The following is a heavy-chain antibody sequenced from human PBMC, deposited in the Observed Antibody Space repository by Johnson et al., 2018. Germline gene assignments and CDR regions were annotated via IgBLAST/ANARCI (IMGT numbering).Heavy chain of an antibody. D-gene: IGHD3-10*01. CDR3: ARDLPYGSGTDYYYYGMDV. V-gene: IGHV1-69*01. Sequence: QVQLVESGAEVKKPGSSVKVSCKASGGTFSSYAISWVRQAPGQGLEWMGGIIPIFGTANYAQKFQGRVTITADESTSTAYMELSSLRSEDTAVYYWARDLPYGSGTDYYYYGMDVWGRGTTVTVSS. CDR2: IIPIFGTA. J-gene: IGHJ6*02. CDR1: GGTFSSYA.